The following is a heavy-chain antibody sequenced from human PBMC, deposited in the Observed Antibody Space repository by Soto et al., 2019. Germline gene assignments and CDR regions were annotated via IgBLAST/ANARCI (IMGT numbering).Heavy chain of an antibody. CDR2: ISYDGSNK. V-gene: IGHV3-30*18. CDR3: AKDKEPLTSYDELDY. D-gene: IGHD5-12*01. CDR1: GCTFIRYV. Sequence: SVSLLWSGSGCTFIRYVMQCVRTPPGKGLEWVAVISYDGSNKYYADSVKGRFTISRDNSKNTLYLQMNSLRAEDTAVYYCAKDKEPLTSYDELDYLGHGTM. J-gene: IGHJ4*01.